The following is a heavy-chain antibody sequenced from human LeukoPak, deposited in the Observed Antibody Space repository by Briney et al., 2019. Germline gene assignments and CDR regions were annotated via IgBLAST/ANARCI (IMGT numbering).Heavy chain of an antibody. CDR1: GGSFSGYY. CDR3: ARGPSIQLWSDPYYYYGMDV. CDR2: INHTGST. V-gene: IGHV4-34*01. Sequence: SETLSLTCAVYGGSFSGYYWSWIRQPPGKGLEWIGEINHTGSTNYNPSLKSRVTISVDTSKNQFSLKLSSVTAADTAVYYCARGPSIQLWSDPYYYYGMDVWGQGTTVTVSS. D-gene: IGHD5-18*01. J-gene: IGHJ6*02.